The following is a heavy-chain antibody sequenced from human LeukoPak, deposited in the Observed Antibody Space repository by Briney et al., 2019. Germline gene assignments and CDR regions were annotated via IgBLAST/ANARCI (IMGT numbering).Heavy chain of an antibody. CDR1: GYTFTSYY. J-gene: IGHJ4*02. Sequence: GASVKVSCKASGYTFTSYYMHWVRQAPGQELEWMGIINPSGGSTSYAQKFQGRVTMTRDTSTSTVYMELSSLRSEDTAVYYCATEGAWGSSFDYWGQGTLVTVSS. D-gene: IGHD7-27*01. V-gene: IGHV1-46*01. CDR3: ATEGAWGSSFDY. CDR2: INPSGGST.